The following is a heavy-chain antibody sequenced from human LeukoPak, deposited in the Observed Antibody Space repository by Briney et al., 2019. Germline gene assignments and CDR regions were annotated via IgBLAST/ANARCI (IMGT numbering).Heavy chain of an antibody. J-gene: IGHJ4*02. V-gene: IGHV3-23*01. CDR3: ARGMSATSGYLELEY. CDR2: ISGSGGGT. CDR1: GFTFNSNA. Sequence: PGGSLRLSCAASGFTFNSNALSWVRQAPGKGLEWVSSISGSGGGTYYADSLKGRCTISRDNSLQTLFLHMNSLRAEDTAVYYCARGMSATSGYLELEYWGQGALVTVST. D-gene: IGHD3-22*01.